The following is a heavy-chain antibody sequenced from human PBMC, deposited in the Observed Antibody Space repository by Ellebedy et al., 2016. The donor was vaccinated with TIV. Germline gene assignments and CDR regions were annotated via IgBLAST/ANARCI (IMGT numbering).Heavy chain of an antibody. CDR2: IYYTGTT. D-gene: IGHD4-23*01. CDR1: GASLSSGGYY. V-gene: IGHV4-31*03. J-gene: IGHJ4*02. CDR3: ATNFAGNSGYDF. Sequence: MPSETLSLTCTVSGASLSSGGYYWTWIRRHPGKGLEWIGYIYYTGTTFYSPSLKSRLSMSVDTSKNQFSLNLTSVTAADTAVYYCATNFAGNSGYDFWGQGTQVTVSS.